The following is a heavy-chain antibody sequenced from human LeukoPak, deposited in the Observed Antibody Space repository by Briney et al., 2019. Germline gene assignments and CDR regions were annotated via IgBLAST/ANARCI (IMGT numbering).Heavy chain of an antibody. CDR2: ISSSSGYI. CDR3: ARKYSYGYGEVFDY. D-gene: IGHD5-18*01. CDR1: GFTFSSYS. V-gene: IGHV3-21*01. J-gene: IGHJ4*02. Sequence: GGSLRLSCAASGFTFSSYSMNWVRQAPGKGLEWVSSISSSSGYIYYADSVKGRFTISRDNAKNSLYLQMNSLRAEDTAVYYCARKYSYGYGEVFDYWGQGTLVTVSS.